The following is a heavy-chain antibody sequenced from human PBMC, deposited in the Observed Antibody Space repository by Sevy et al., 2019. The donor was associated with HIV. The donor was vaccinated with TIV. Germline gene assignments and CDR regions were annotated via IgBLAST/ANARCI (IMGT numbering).Heavy chain of an antibody. J-gene: IGHJ4*02. V-gene: IGHV3-23*01. Sequence: GGSLRLSCAASGFTFSKYSMSWVRQPPGKGLEWVSTLSFGCGEINYADSVKGRFTISRDNSKSSVYLQMNNLRPEDTAVYYCALEGCPKPHAYWGQGTLVTVSS. CDR2: LSFGCGEI. CDR1: GFTFSKYS. CDR3: ALEGCPKPHAY.